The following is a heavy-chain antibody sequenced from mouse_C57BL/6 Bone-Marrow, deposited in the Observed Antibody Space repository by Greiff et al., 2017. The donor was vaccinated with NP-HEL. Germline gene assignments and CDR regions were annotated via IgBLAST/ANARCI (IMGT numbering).Heavy chain of an antibody. J-gene: IGHJ2*01. Sequence: VQLQQSGPVLVKPGASVKMSCKASGYTFTDYYMNWVKQSHGKSLEWIGVINPYNGGTSYNQKFKGKATLTVDKSSSTAYMELNSLTSEDSAVYYCAHYDYDVYLDYWGQGTTLTVSS. D-gene: IGHD2-4*01. CDR3: AHYDYDVYLDY. CDR2: INPYNGGT. V-gene: IGHV1-19*01. CDR1: GYTFTDYY.